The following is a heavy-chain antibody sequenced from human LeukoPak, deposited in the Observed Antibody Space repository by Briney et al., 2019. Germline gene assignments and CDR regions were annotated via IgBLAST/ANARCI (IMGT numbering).Heavy chain of an antibody. CDR1: GCSISSGYY. CDR2: IYHSGST. Sequence: SETLSLTCTVTGCSISSGYYWGWIRQPPGKGLEWIGIIYHSGSTYYNPSLKSRVTISVDTSKNQFSLNLSSVTAADTAVYYCAREVLYCGGDCPAYYFDYWGQGTLVTVSS. V-gene: IGHV4-38-2*02. D-gene: IGHD2-21*02. CDR3: AREVLYCGGDCPAYYFDY. J-gene: IGHJ4*02.